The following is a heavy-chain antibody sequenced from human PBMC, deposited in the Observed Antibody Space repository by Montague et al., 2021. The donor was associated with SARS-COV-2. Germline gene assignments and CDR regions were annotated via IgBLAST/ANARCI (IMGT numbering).Heavy chain of an antibody. CDR3: AKDQVYSGSYFAD. V-gene: IGHV3-23*01. J-gene: IGHJ4*02. CDR2: ITGSGGGT. Sequence: SLRLSCAASGFTFSSYAMNWVRQAPGKGLEWVSAITGSGGGTYYAGSVKGRFTISKDNSKNMLYLQMNSLRAEDTAVYYCAKDQVYSGSYFADWGQGTLVTVSS. CDR1: GFTFSSYA. D-gene: IGHD1-26*01.